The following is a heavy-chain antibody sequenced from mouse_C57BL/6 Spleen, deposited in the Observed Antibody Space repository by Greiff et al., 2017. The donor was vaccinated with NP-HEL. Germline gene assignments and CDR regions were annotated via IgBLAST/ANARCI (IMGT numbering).Heavy chain of an antibody. J-gene: IGHJ3*01. CDR2: ISDGGSYT. D-gene: IGHD4-1*02. CDR3: ARSTGTHFAY. V-gene: IGHV5-4*03. Sequence: EVMLVESGGGLVKPGGSLKLSCAASGFTFSSYAMSWVRQTPEKRLEWVATISDGGSYTYYPDNVKGRFTISRDNAKNNLYLQMSHLKSEDTAMYYCARSTGTHFAYWGQGTLVTVSA. CDR1: GFTFSSYA.